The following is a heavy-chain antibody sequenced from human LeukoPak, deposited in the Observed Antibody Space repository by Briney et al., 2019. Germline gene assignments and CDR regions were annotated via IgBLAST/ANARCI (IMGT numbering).Heavy chain of an antibody. CDR2: IYTSGST. V-gene: IGHV4-61*02. Sequence: ASETLSLTCTVSGGSISSGSYYWSWIRQPAGKGLEWIGRIYTSGSTNYNPSLKSRVTISVDTSKNQFSLKLSSVTAADTAVYYCARDTVDFWSGYGYWGQGTLVTVSS. CDR3: ARDTVDFWSGYGY. CDR1: GGSISSGSYY. D-gene: IGHD3-3*01. J-gene: IGHJ4*02.